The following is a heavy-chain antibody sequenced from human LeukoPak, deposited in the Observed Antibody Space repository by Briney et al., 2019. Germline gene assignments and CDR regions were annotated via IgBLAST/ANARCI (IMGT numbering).Heavy chain of an antibody. J-gene: IGHJ6*02. CDR2: IYSGGST. CDR1: GFTVSSNY. D-gene: IGHD4-11*01. Sequence: GGSLRLSCAASGFTVSSNYMSWVRQAPGKGLEWVSVIYSGGSTYYADSVKGRFTISRHNSKNTLYLQMNSLRAEDTAVYYCASTSFPNSYSNLLYYYYGMDVWGQGTTVTVSS. V-gene: IGHV3-53*01. CDR3: ASTSFPNSYSNLLYYYYGMDV.